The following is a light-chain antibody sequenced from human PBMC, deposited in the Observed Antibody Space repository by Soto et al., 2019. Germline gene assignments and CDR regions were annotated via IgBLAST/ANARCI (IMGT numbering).Light chain of an antibody. Sequence: SVLTQPASVSGSPGQSITISCTGTSSDVGGYNYVSWYQQHPGKAPRLMIYKVSNRPSGVSNRFSGSKSGNSASLTISGLQAEDEADYYCSSYTSSSTVVFGTGTKVTVL. CDR1: SSDVGGYNY. J-gene: IGLJ1*01. V-gene: IGLV2-14*01. CDR3: SSYTSSSTVV. CDR2: KVS.